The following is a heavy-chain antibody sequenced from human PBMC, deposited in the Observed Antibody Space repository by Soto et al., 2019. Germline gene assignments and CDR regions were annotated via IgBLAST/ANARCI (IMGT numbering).Heavy chain of an antibody. CDR3: AKRGDYDRNTYSHCFDY. Sequence: PGGSLRLSCAASGFTFSSYAMSWVRQAPGKGLEWVSAISGSGGSTYYADSVKGRFTISRDNSKNTLYLQMNSLRAEDTAIYYCAKRGDYDRNTYSHCFDYWGQGAQVTVSS. V-gene: IGHV3-23*01. CDR2: ISGSGGST. D-gene: IGHD3-22*01. J-gene: IGHJ4*02. CDR1: GFTFSSYA.